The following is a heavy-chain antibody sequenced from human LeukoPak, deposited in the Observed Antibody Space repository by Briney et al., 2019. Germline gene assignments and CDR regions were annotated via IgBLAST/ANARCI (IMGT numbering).Heavy chain of an antibody. CDR3: ARDITLLTMYSGTYPPYGLDV. CDR1: GYTFTSYG. Sequence: ASVKVSCKASGYTFTSYGISWVRQAPGQGLEWMGWINPNSGGTTYTQKFQGRVTMTRDTSISTVYMELSSLTSDDTAVFYCARDITLLTMYSGTYPPYGLDVWGQGTTVTVSS. CDR2: INPNSGGT. V-gene: IGHV1-2*02. D-gene: IGHD1-26*01. J-gene: IGHJ6*02.